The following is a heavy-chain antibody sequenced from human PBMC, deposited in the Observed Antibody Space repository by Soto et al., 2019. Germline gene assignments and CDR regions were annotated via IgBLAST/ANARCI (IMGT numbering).Heavy chain of an antibody. Sequence: GGSLRLSCAASGFTFSSYSMNWVRQAPGKELEWVSYISTSGSTIYYADSVEGRFTISRDNAKNSLYLQMNSLRDEDTAVYYCARARGYSYGYVDYWGQGTLVTVSS. D-gene: IGHD5-18*01. CDR1: GFTFSSYS. CDR2: ISTSGSTI. CDR3: ARARGYSYGYVDY. J-gene: IGHJ4*02. V-gene: IGHV3-48*02.